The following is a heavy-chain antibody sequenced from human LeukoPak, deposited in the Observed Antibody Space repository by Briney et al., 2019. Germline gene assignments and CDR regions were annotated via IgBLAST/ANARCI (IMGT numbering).Heavy chain of an antibody. CDR3: AKLMDNNYDGSAFDY. V-gene: IGHV1-18*01. CDR2: VGTYDGKT. Sequence: GASVKVSCKTSGYIFTDYAIVWVRQAPGQGPKWIGWVGTYDGKTNYAQEVQDRVTMTTDTSARTAYVELRSLTSDDTALYYCAKLMDNNYDGSAFDYWGQGTLVTVSS. D-gene: IGHD3-22*01. J-gene: IGHJ4*02. CDR1: GYIFTDYA.